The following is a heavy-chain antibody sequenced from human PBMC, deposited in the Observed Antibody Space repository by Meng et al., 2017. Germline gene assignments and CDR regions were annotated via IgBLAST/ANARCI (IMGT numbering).Heavy chain of an antibody. CDR1: GYTFTSYY. J-gene: IGHJ4*02. CDR2: INPSGGST. CDR3: ARATAAGRRFDY. V-gene: IGHV1-46*01. Sequence: ASVKVSCKASGYTFTSYYMHWVRQAPGQGLEWMGIINPSGGSTSYAQKFQGRVTMTRDTTTSTVYMELSSLRSEDTAVYYCARATAAGRRFDYWGQGTRVTVSS. D-gene: IGHD6-6*01.